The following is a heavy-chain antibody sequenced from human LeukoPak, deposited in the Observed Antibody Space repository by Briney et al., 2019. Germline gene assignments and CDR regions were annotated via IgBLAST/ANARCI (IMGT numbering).Heavy chain of an antibody. J-gene: IGHJ4*02. V-gene: IGHV3-33*01. D-gene: IGHD3-3*01. CDR1: GFTFSSYG. CDR3: ARGNHPPYYDFWSGYHDY. Sequence: GRSLRLSCAASGFTFSSYGMHWVRQAPGKGLEWVAVIWYDGSNKYYADSVKGRFTISRDNSKNTLYLQMNSLRAEDTAVYYCARGNHPPYYDFWSGYHDYWGQGTLVTVSS. CDR2: IWYDGSNK.